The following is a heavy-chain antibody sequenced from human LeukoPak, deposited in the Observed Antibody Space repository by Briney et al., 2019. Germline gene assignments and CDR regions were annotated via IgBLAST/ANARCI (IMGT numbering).Heavy chain of an antibody. CDR1: GGSISGYF. CDR2: IHDNGDS. Sequence: SETLSLTCTASGGSISGYFWSWIRQPAGKGLEWIGRIHDNGDSNHNPSLKSRVTMALDTSRNQVSLKLTSVTAADTAVYYCASTIFGVVIPPGGGFDYWGQGTLVTVSS. J-gene: IGHJ4*02. V-gene: IGHV4-4*07. D-gene: IGHD3-3*01. CDR3: ASTIFGVVIPPGGGFDY.